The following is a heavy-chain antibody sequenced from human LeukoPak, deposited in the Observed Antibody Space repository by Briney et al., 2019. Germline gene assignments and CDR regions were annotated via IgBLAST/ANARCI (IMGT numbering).Heavy chain of an antibody. J-gene: IGHJ4*02. CDR2: ISYDGSNK. V-gene: IGHV3-30*03. CDR1: GFTFSSYG. D-gene: IGHD6-13*01. Sequence: PGGSLRLSCAASGFTFSSYGMHWVRQAPGKGLEWVAVISYDGSNKYYADSVKGRFTISRDNSKNTLYLQMNSLRAEDTAVYYCARVWGLAVAGGEIEYWGQGTLVTVSS. CDR3: ARVWGLAVAGGEIEY.